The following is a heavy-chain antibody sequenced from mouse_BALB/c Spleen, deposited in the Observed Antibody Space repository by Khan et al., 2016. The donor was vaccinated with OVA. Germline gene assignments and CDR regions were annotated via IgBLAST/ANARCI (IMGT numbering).Heavy chain of an antibody. J-gene: IGHJ4*01. Sequence: QIQLVQSGPELKKPGETVRISCKASGYTFTTAGIQWVQKMPGKGLKWIGWINTHSGVPKYAEDFKGRFAFSLEISVNTAYLQITTLTTEDTATYCCARGGAAYYRNDGGAMEYWGQGTSVTVSS. CDR2: INTHSGVP. D-gene: IGHD2-14*01. V-gene: IGHV9-4*02. CDR3: ARGGAAYYRNDGGAMEY. CDR1: GYTFTTAG.